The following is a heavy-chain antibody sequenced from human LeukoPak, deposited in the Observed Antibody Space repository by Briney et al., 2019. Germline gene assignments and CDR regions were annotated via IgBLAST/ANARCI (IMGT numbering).Heavy chain of an antibody. CDR2: IYYSGST. CDR3: ARRGVTYYYDSSGYPLDY. Sequence: SDTLSLTCTVSGGSISSYYWSWIRQPPGKGLEWIGYIYYSGSTNYNPSLKSRVTISVDTSKNQFSLKLSSVTAADTAVYYCARRGVTYYYDSSGYPLDYWGQGTLVTVSS. CDR1: GGSISSYY. V-gene: IGHV4-59*12. J-gene: IGHJ4*02. D-gene: IGHD3-22*01.